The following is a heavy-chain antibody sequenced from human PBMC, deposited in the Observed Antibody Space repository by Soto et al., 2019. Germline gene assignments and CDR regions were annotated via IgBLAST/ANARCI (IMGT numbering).Heavy chain of an antibody. CDR3: AKTIVAASGYYFDH. V-gene: IGHV3-11*06. CDR1: GFSFGDSY. CDR2: ISGGSSYT. Sequence: QVQLVESGGGLVKPGGSLRLACAASGFSFGDSYMSWVRQAPGEGLEWLSYISGGSSYTNYADSVKGRFTISRDNAKRSLYLEMTSLRADDTAVYYCAKTIVAASGYYFDHWGQGNVVTVSS. D-gene: IGHD2-21*01. J-gene: IGHJ4*02.